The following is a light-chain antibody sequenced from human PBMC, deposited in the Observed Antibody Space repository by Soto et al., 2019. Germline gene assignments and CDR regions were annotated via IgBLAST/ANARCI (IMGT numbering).Light chain of an antibody. CDR2: AAS. Sequence: IMLPPSAPTPSLSPGIRATLSRSAGRRGSSSYLAWYQQKPGKAPNLLIYAASTRPSGIPARFSGSGSGTDFTLTISRLEPEDVAVYYCQQYSSSPHTFGGGTKVDIK. J-gene: IGKJ4*02. CDR3: QQYSSSPHT. V-gene: IGKV3-20*01. CDR1: RRGSSSY.